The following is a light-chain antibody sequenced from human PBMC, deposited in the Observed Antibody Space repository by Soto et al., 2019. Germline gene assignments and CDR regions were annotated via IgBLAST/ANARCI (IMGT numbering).Light chain of an antibody. CDR1: QSISNR. J-gene: IGKJ1*01. CDR2: DAS. Sequence: DIQMTQSPSTLSASVGDRVTITCRASQSISNRLAWYQQKPGKAPKVLIYDASSLESGVPSRFSGSGSGTEFIPTISSLQPDDFATYWCQHYGGMWTFGQGTKVDIK. CDR3: QHYGGMWT. V-gene: IGKV1-5*01.